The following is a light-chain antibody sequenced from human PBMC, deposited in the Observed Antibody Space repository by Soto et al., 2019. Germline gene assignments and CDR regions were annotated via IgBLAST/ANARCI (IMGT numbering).Light chain of an antibody. V-gene: IGLV2-14*01. CDR2: DVS. CDR1: SSDVGGYNY. Sequence: QSALTQPASVSGSPGQSITISCTGTSSDVGGYNYVSWYQQHPGKAPKLMIYDVSNRPSGVSNRFSGSKSGNTASLTISALQSEDGADYSCSSYTSSSTRVFGGGTKLTVL. J-gene: IGLJ2*01. CDR3: SSYTSSSTRV.